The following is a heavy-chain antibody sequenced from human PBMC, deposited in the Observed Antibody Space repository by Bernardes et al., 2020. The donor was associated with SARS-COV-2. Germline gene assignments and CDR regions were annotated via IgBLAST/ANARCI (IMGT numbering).Heavy chain of an antibody. J-gene: IGHJ3*02. CDR2: MNHSGST. V-gene: IGHV4-34*01. CDR3: ARGARIATLVVFMPQAAFEI. CDR1: GGSFMGYY. Sequence: SETLSLTCAVYGGSFMGYYWSWIRQPPGKGLEWIGEMNHSGSTTYNPSLKSRVTISVDTSKNQFSLKLTSVTAADTAVYYCARGARIATLVVFMPQAAFEIWGQGTMVTVSS. D-gene: IGHD3-22*01.